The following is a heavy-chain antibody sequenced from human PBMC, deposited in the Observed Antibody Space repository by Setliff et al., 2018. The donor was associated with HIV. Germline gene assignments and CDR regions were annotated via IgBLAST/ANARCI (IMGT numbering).Heavy chain of an antibody. CDR2: ISSSSTYI. Sequence: GGSLRLSCADSGFTFTTYSMNWVRQAPGKGLEWVSSISSSSTYIDYADSVKGRFTISRDNAKNSLYLQMNSLTAEDTAVYYCVREVVRTLDYWGQGTLVTVSS. CDR3: VREVVRTLDY. V-gene: IGHV3-21*04. CDR1: GFTFTTYS. J-gene: IGHJ4*02. D-gene: IGHD2-15*01.